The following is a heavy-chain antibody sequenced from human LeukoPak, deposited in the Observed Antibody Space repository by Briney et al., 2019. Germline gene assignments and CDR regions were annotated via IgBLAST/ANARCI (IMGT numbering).Heavy chain of an antibody. V-gene: IGHV4-59*01. CDR3: ARPARYCSGGSCWDS. Sequence: PSETLSLTCTVSGDSISSYYWSWIRQPPGKGLEWIGNIYYSGNTNYNPSLKSRVTISVDTSKYQFSLKLTSVTAADTAIYYCARPARYCSGGSCWDSWGQGTLVTVSS. D-gene: IGHD2-15*01. CDR2: IYYSGNT. J-gene: IGHJ4*02. CDR1: GDSISSYY.